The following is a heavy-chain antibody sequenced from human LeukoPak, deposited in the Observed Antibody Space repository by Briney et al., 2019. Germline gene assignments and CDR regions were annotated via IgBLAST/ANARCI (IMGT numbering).Heavy chain of an antibody. CDR2: IYTSGST. D-gene: IGHD3-22*01. V-gene: IGHV4-61*02. CDR1: GGSISSGSYY. CDR3: ARQGRHYYDSSGPFDY. Sequence: PSQTLSLTCTVSGGSISSGSYYWSWIRQPAGKGLEWIGRIYTSGSTNYNPSLKSRVTISVDTSKNQFSLKLSSVTAADTAVYYCARQGRHYYDSSGPFDYWGQGTLVTVSS. J-gene: IGHJ4*02.